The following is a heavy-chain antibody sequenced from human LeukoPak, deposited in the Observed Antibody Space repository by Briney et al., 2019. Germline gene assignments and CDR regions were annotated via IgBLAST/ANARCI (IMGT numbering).Heavy chain of an antibody. D-gene: IGHD3-16*02. CDR1: GFTFSSYG. V-gene: IGHV3-23*01. Sequence: GGSLRLSCAASGFTFSSYGMSWVRQAPGKGLEWVSAISGSGGSTYYADSVKGRFTISRDNSKNTLYLQMNSLRAEDTAVYYCAKTGPYVWGSYRYPRGAFDIWGQGTMVTVSS. CDR2: ISGSGGST. CDR3: AKTGPYVWGSYRYPRGAFDI. J-gene: IGHJ3*02.